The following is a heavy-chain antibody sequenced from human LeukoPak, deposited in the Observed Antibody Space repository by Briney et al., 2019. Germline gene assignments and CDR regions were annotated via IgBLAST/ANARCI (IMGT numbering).Heavy chain of an antibody. Sequence: ASVKVSCKASGYTFTGYYMNWVRQAPGQGLEWMGWINPNSGGTNYAQKFQGRVTMTRDTSISTAYMELSRLRSEDTAVYYCARFQRGYSYGPTYYFDYWGQGTLVTVSS. V-gene: IGHV1-2*02. CDR2: INPNSGGT. CDR3: ARFQRGYSYGPTYYFDY. J-gene: IGHJ4*02. D-gene: IGHD5-18*01. CDR1: GYTFTGYY.